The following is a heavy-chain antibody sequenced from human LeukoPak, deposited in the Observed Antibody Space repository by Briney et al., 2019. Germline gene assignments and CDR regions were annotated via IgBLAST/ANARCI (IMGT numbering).Heavy chain of an antibody. J-gene: IGHJ6*03. CDR2: ISGYNGNT. CDR1: GYTFTTYG. CDR3: ATHSTRIAVRPSDYYYYMDV. Sequence: ASVKVSCKASGYTFTTYGITWVRQAPGQGLEWMGWISGYNGNTNYAQKLQGRVTMTTDTSTSTAYMELRSLRSDDTAVYYCATHSTRIAVRPSDYYYYMDVWGKGTTVTVSS. D-gene: IGHD6-6*01. V-gene: IGHV1-18*01.